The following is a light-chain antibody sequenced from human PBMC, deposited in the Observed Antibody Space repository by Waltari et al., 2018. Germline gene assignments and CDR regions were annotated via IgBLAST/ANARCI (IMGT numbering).Light chain of an antibody. CDR1: GSNLGAGYA. CDR2: GST. V-gene: IGLV1-40*01. Sequence: QSVLTQPPSVSGAPGQRVTISCTGSGSNLGAGYAVHWYQQPPRAAPKLLIYGSTSRPLGVPDRFFGSTSGTSASLVIIGLQAEDEGDYYCQSYDTSLSVVFGGGTKLTVL. CDR3: QSYDTSLSVV. J-gene: IGLJ3*02.